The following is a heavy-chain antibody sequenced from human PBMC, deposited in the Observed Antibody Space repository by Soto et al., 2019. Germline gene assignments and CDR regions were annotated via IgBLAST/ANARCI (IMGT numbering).Heavy chain of an antibody. Sequence: PGGSLRLSCAASGFTFSSYAMSWVRQAPGKGLEWVSAISGSGGSTYYADSVKGRFTISRDNSKNTLYLQMNSLRAEDTAVYYCAKFNTYYYDSSGYYSALFDYWGQGTLVTVSS. D-gene: IGHD3-22*01. CDR3: AKFNTYYYDSSGYYSALFDY. J-gene: IGHJ4*02. CDR1: GFTFSSYA. CDR2: ISGSGGST. V-gene: IGHV3-23*01.